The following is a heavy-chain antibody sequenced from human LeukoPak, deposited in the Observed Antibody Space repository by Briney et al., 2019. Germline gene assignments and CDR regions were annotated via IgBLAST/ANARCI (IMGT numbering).Heavy chain of an antibody. CDR2: IYYSGST. D-gene: IGHD3-10*01. Sequence: SETLSLTCTVSGGSISSYYWSWIRQPPGKGLEWIGYIYYSGSTNYNPSLKGRVTISVDTSKNQFSLKLSSVTAADTAVYYCARDNYYYGPPEDWGQGTLVTVSS. J-gene: IGHJ4*02. V-gene: IGHV4-59*01. CDR3: ARDNYYYGPPED. CDR1: GGSISSYY.